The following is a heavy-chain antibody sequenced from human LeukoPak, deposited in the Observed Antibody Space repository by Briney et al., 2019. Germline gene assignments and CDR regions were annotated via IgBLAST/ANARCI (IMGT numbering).Heavy chain of an antibody. CDR1: GGSIGSSSYY. D-gene: IGHD6-19*01. CDR2: IYHSGST. CDR3: ARQSQWRDY. Sequence: PSETLSLTCTVSGGSIGSSSYYWAWIPPPPGKGLEGFGSIYHSGSTYYNPSLKSRLIMSIDTSENRFSLRLSSVTAADTAVYYCARQSQWRDYWGQGTLVTVSS. J-gene: IGHJ4*02. V-gene: IGHV4-39*01.